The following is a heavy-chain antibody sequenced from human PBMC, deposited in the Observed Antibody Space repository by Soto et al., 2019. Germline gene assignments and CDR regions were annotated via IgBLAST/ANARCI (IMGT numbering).Heavy chain of an antibody. J-gene: IGHJ5*02. CDR3: SRGRSPYYAYFDP. CDR2: ISPDGTTT. Sequence: GGRRVSQDRGKGLVWVSRISPDGTTTYYADSVKGRFTISRDNAKNTLYLQMNGLRADDTAVYYCSRGRSPYYAYFDPWGPGTLVTVSS. V-gene: IGHV3-74*01. CDR1: G. D-gene: IGHD3-16*01.